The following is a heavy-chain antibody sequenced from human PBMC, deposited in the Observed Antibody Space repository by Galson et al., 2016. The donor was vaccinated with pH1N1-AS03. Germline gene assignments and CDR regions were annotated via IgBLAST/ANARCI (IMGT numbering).Heavy chain of an antibody. CDR2: IYSSGST. D-gene: IGHD3-22*01. J-gene: IGHJ4*02. Sequence: LSLTCTVSGDSIRSSAYYWGWIRQPPGKGLEWIGSIYSSGSTYYNPSLKSRVTTSVDTSKNQFSLKLSSVTAADTAVYYCARRHAYDSSGYYYVGYFDYWGQGTLVTVSS. CDR3: ARRHAYDSSGYYYVGYFDY. V-gene: IGHV4-39*07. CDR1: GDSIRSSAYY.